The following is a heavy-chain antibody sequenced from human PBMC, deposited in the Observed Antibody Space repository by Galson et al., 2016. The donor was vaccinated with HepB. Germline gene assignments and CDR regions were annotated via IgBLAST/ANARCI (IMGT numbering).Heavy chain of an antibody. D-gene: IGHD3-9*01. CDR1: GFIFSSYG. J-gene: IGHJ4*02. V-gene: IGHV3-33*01. CDR2: IWYDGSNK. Sequence: SLRLSCAASGFIFSSYGMHWVRQAPGKGLEWVAVIWYDGSNKYYADSVKGRFTISRDNSKNTLYLQMNNVRAEDTAVYYCARDLRGMIRFFDWSTHFDSWGQGTLVTVSS. CDR3: ARDLRGMIRFFDWSTHFDS.